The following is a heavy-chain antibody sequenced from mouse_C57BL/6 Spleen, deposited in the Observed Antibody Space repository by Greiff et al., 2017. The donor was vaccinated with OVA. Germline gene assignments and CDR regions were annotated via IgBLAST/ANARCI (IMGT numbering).Heavy chain of an antibody. CDR1: GYSFTGYF. CDR2: INPYNGDT. J-gene: IGHJ2*01. CDR3: ARGGTVAHFDY. D-gene: IGHD1-1*01. Sequence: EVQLQQSGPELVKPGDSVKISCKASGYSFTGYFMNWVMQSHGKSLEWIGRINPYNGDTFYNQKFKGKATLTGDKSSSTAHMELRSLTSEDSAVYYCARGGTVAHFDYWGQGTTLTVSS. V-gene: IGHV1-20*01.